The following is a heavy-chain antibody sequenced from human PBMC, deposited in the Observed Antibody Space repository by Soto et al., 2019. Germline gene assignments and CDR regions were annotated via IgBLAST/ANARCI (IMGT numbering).Heavy chain of an antibody. CDR3: AKDAKNYYDSSGYYYGPPYWYFDL. CDR2: ISGSGGST. D-gene: IGHD3-22*01. V-gene: IGHV3-23*01. CDR1: GFTFSSYA. J-gene: IGHJ2*01. Sequence: EVQLLESGGGLVQPGGSLRLSCAASGFTFSSYAMSWVRQAPGKGLEWVSAISGSGGSTYYADSVKGRFTISRDNSKNTLYLQMNSLRDEDTAVYYCAKDAKNYYDSSGYYYGPPYWYFDLWGRGTLVTVSS.